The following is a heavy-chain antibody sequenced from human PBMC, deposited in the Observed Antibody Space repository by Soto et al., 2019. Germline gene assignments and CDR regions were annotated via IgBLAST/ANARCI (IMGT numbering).Heavy chain of an antibody. CDR1: GVSVSSGSYY. D-gene: IGHD5-18*01. J-gene: IGHJ4*02. CDR2: IYYSGST. CDR3: ARDRNGYEDY. Sequence: LSLTCTVSGVSVSSGSYYGSWIRQPPGKGLEWIGYIYYSGSTNYNPSLKSRVTISVDTSKNQFSLRLSSVTAAATAVYYCARDRNGYEDYWGQGTLVTVSS. V-gene: IGHV4-61*01.